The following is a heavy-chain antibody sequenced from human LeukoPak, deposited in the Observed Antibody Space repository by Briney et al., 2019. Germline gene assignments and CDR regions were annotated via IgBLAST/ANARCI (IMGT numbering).Heavy chain of an antibody. J-gene: IGHJ6*04. CDR3: AKDRGDYAPFYGMDV. Sequence: PGGSLRLSCAPSGFTFSSCGMHWARQAPGKGLEWVTVISYDGSNSYYADSVKGRFTISRDNSKNTLYLQMNSLRADDTALYYCAKDRGDYAPFYGMDVWGDGTTVIVSS. V-gene: IGHV3-30*18. CDR1: GFTFSSCG. D-gene: IGHD4-17*01. CDR2: ISYDGSNS.